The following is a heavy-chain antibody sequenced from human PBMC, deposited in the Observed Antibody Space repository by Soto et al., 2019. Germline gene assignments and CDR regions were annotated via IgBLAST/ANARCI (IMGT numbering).Heavy chain of an antibody. CDR3: AREPGIAVAGFDY. CDR1: GFTFSSYS. D-gene: IGHD6-19*01. J-gene: IGHJ4*02. CDR2: ISSSSSYI. Sequence: GGSLRLSCAASGFTFSSYSMNWVRQAPGKGLEWVSSISSSSSYIYYADSVKGRFTISRDNAKNSLYLQMNSLRAEDTAVYYCAREPGIAVAGFDYWGQGTLVTVSS. V-gene: IGHV3-21*01.